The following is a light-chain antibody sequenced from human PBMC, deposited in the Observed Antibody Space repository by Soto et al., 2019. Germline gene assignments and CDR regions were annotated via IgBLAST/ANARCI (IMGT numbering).Light chain of an antibody. CDR2: LGS. V-gene: IGKV2-28*01. Sequence: DIVMTQSPLSLPVTPGEPASISCRSSQSLLHSNGYNYLDWYLQKPGQSPQLLIYLGSNRASGVPDRFSGSGSGTDFTLKISRVVAEDVGVYYCMQALQTPLTFGGGTKGEIK. J-gene: IGKJ4*01. CDR3: MQALQTPLT. CDR1: QSLLHSNGYNY.